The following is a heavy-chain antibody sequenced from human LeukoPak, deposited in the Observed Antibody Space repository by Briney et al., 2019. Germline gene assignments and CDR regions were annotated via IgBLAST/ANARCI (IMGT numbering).Heavy chain of an antibody. CDR1: GFTFSSYW. CDR3: ARESHYYDSSGYAEPLDAFDI. V-gene: IGHV3-7*03. D-gene: IGHD3-22*01. J-gene: IGHJ3*02. Sequence: GGSLRLSCAASGFTFSSYWMSWVRQAPGKGLEWVANIKQDGSEKYYVDSVKGRFTISRDNAKNTLYLQMNSLRAEDTAVYYCARESHYYDSSGYAEPLDAFDIWGQGTMVTVSS. CDR2: IKQDGSEK.